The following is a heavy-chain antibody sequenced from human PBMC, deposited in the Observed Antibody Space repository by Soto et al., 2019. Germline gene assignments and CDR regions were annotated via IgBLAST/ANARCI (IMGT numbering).Heavy chain of an antibody. Sequence: PGESLTISCKDSGYSFASYWIVWVRPMPAKGLEWMGRIDPSDSYANYSPSFQGHVTFSADKSISTAYLQWSSLRASDTAMYYCARHKAFYYDSSGAWGQGTMVTVSS. CDR1: GYSFASYW. V-gene: IGHV5-10-1*01. CDR2: IDPSDSYA. CDR3: ARHKAFYYDSSGA. J-gene: IGHJ5*02. D-gene: IGHD3-22*01.